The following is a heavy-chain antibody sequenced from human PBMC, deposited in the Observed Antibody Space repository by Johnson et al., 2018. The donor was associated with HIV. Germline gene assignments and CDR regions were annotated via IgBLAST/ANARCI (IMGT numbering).Heavy chain of an antibody. CDR1: GITVSSNY. CDR3: ARDGRDLVTRGSFDI. J-gene: IGHJ3*02. D-gene: IGHD3-9*01. CDR2: IFSVGGA. Sequence: VQLVESGGGVVQPGRSLRLSCAASGITVSSNYMSWVRQAPGKGLEWVSVIFSVGGAYYADSVKGRFIISRDNSKNMLYLHMNSLRPEDTAVYYCARDGRDLVTRGSFDIWGQGTVVTVSS. V-gene: IGHV3-66*02.